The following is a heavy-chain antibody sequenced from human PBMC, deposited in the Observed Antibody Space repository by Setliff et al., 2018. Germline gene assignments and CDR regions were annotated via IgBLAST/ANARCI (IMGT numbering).Heavy chain of an antibody. J-gene: IGHJ4*02. CDR3: ASLTGDRGVDY. V-gene: IGHV4-38-2*01. CDR1: GYSISSGYN. D-gene: IGHD7-27*01. Sequence: SETLSLTCSVSGYSISSGYNWGWIRQPPGKGLEWIASIYYRGSTSYNSSLKSRVSISVDTSKNQFSLNLNSVTAADTAVYYCASLTGDRGVDYWGQGRLVTVSS. CDR2: IYYRGST.